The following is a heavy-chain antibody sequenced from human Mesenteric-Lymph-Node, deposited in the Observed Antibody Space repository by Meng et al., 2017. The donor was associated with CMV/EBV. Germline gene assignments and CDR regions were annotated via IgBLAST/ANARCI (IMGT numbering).Heavy chain of an antibody. CDR1: GFTFSSYA. V-gene: IGHV3-30*04. D-gene: IGHD1-14*01. Sequence: GESLKISCAASGFTFSSYAMHWVRQAPGKGLEWVAVISYDGSNKYYADSVKGRFTISRDNSKNTLYLQMNSLRAEEKAVYYCARSGTVIYDAFDIWGQGTMVTVSS. CDR2: ISYDGSNK. J-gene: IGHJ3*02. CDR3: ARSGTVIYDAFDI.